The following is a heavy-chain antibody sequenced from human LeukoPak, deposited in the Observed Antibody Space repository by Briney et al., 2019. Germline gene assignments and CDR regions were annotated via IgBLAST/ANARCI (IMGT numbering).Heavy chain of an antibody. Sequence: GGSLRLSCAASGFTFSSYSMNWVRQAPGKGLEWVSSISSSSSYIYYADSVKGRFTISRDNAKNSLYLQMNSLRAEDTAVYYCARDLAHDYVWGSYRLKPPFDYWGQGTLVTVSS. CDR2: ISSSSSYI. CDR1: GFTFSSYS. D-gene: IGHD3-16*02. J-gene: IGHJ4*02. CDR3: ARDLAHDYVWGSYRLKPPFDY. V-gene: IGHV3-21*01.